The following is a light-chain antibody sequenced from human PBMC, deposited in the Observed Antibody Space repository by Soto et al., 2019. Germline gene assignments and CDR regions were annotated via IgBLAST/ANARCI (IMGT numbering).Light chain of an antibody. J-gene: IGKJ1*01. CDR1: QGIKND. CDR2: AAS. CDR3: LQDYSYPLT. V-gene: IGKV1-6*01. Sequence: AIQMTQSPSSLSASVGDRVTITCRASQGIKNDLGWYQQKPGKAPKLLLYAASSLQSGVPSRFSGSGSGTDFSLTISSLQPDDFATYDCLQDYSYPLTFGQGTKVVIK.